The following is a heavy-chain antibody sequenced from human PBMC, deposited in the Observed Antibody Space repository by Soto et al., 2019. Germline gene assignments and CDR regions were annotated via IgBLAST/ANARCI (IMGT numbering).Heavy chain of an antibody. J-gene: IGHJ6*01. CDR3: ASEYSSSPPYYYYGMAV. D-gene: IGHD6-6*01. CDR2: TYYRSKWYN. V-gene: IGHV6-1*01. Sequence: PSQTLSLTCAISGDSVSSNSAAWNWIRQSPSRVLEWLGRTYYRSKWYNDYAVSVKSRITINPDTSKNQVSLQLNSVTPEDTAVYYCASEYSSSPPYYYYGMAVWAQGATVIVSS. CDR1: GDSVSSNSAA.